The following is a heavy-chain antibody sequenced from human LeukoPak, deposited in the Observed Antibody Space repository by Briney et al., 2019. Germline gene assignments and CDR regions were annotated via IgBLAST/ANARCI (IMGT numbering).Heavy chain of an antibody. V-gene: IGHV3-74*01. J-gene: IGHJ4*02. CDR3: ARDIVFGSGSCLD. CDR2: IKGDGSTT. D-gene: IGHD3-10*01. Sequence: GGSLRLSCVASGFTFRTYWMHWVRHAPGKGLVWGSRIKGDGSTTNYADSVRGRFSISRDNAKNTVYLQMNSLRAEDTAVYYCARDIVFGSGSCLDWGQGALVTVSS. CDR1: GFTFRTYW.